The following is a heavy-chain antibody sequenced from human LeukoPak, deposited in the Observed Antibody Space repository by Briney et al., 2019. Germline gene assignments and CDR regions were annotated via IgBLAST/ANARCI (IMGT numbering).Heavy chain of an antibody. CDR1: GGSISSSSYY. V-gene: IGHV4-39*01. J-gene: IGHJ4*02. D-gene: IGHD2-15*01. CDR2: IYYRGNT. Sequence: PSETLSLTCTVSGGSISSSSYYWGWIRQPPGKGLEWIGSIYYRGNTYYNPSLKSRVTISVDTSKNQFSLKLSSVTAADTAVYYCARSIEVVVVAARYYFDYWGQGTLVTVSS. CDR3: ARSIEVVVVAARYYFDY.